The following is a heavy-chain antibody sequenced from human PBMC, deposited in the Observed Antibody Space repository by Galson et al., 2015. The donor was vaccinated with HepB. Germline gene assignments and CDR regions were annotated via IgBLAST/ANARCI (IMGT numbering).Heavy chain of an antibody. J-gene: IGHJ3*02. CDR1: GGTFSSYA. V-gene: IGHV1-69*13. D-gene: IGHD1-26*01. CDR3: AKDSGGTVGTTRDASDI. Sequence: SVKVSCKASGGTFSSYAISWVRQAPGQGLEWMGGIIPIFGTANYAQKFQGRVTITADESTSTAYMELSSLRSDDTAVYYCAKDSGGTVGTTRDASDIWGQGTMVTVSS. CDR2: IIPIFGTA.